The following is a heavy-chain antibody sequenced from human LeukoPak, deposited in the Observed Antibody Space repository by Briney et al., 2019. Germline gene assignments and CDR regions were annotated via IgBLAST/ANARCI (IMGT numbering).Heavy chain of an antibody. D-gene: IGHD3-3*01. CDR1: GFTFSSYG. Sequence: GGSLRLSCAASGFTFSSYGMHWVRQAPGKGLEWVAVISYDGSNKYYADSVKGRFTISRDNSKNTLYLQMNSLRAEDTAVYYCAKDGGRSLEWLSDNYYYYGMDVWGQGTTVTVSS. CDR3: AKDGGRSLEWLSDNYYYYGMDV. J-gene: IGHJ6*02. V-gene: IGHV3-30*18. CDR2: ISYDGSNK.